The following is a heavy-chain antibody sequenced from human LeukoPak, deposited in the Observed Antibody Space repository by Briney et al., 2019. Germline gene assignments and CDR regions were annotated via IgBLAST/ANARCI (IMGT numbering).Heavy chain of an antibody. CDR2: IIPILGIA. CDR3: ARAYSSSWYFDY. Sequence: SVKVSCKASGGTFSSYAISLVRQAPGQGLEWMGRIIPILGIANYAQKFQGRVTITADKSTSTAYMELSSLRSEDTAVYYCARAYSSSWYFDYRGQGTLVTVSS. V-gene: IGHV1-69*04. CDR1: GGTFSSYA. D-gene: IGHD6-13*01. J-gene: IGHJ4*02.